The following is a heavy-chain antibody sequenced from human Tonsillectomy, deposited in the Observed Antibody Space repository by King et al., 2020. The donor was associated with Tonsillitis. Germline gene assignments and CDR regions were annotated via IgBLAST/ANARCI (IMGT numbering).Heavy chain of an antibody. CDR3: GKDILPGGLDL. D-gene: IGHD3-9*01. CDR1: GLTLDQYA. V-gene: IGHV3-9*01. J-gene: IGHJ6*02. CDR2: ISLDTDRI. Sequence: VQLVESGGHLVQPGGSLRLACAASGLTLDQYALHWVRQGPGKGLEWVSSISLDTDRIQYADSVRGRFTISRDDTKKSVYLEMNRLRTEDTALYFCGKDILPGGLDLWGQGTTVTVSS.